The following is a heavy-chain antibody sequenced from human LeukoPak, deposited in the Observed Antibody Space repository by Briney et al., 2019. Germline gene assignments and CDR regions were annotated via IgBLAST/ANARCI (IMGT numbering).Heavy chain of an antibody. J-gene: IGHJ4*02. CDR1: GFTFSSYS. CDR3: ARDLFGDYDPAGYDY. CDR2: ISSSSSYI. D-gene: IGHD4-17*01. V-gene: IGHV3-21*01. Sequence: GGTLRLSCAASGFTFSSYSMNWVRQAPGKGLEWVSSISSSSSYIYYADSVKGRFTISRDNAKNSLYLQMNSLRAEDTAVYYCARDLFGDYDPAGYDYWGQGTLVTVSS.